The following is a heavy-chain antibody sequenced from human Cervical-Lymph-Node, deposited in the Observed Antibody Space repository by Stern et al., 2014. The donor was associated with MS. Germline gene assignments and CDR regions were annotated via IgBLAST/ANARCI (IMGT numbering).Heavy chain of an antibody. V-gene: IGHV1-69*01. CDR3: ARDQIPYYYYGMDV. CDR2: VIPIFGTG. J-gene: IGHJ6*02. D-gene: IGHD2-2*02. Sequence: VQLVQSGAEVKKPGSSVKVSCQTSGGTFSSHAINWVRQAPGQGLEWMGGVIPIFGTGDYAQKFQGRLTITADESTNTAYMELSSLRSEDTAVYYCARDQIPYYYYGMDVWGQGTTVTVSS. CDR1: GGTFSSHA.